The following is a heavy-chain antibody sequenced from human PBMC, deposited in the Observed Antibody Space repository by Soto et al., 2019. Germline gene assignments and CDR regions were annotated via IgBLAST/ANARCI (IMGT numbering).Heavy chain of an antibody. J-gene: IGHJ3*02. Sequence: QLQLQESGPGLVKPSETLSLTCTVSGGSISSSSYYWGWIRQPPGKGLEWIGSIYYSGSTYYNPSLKSRVTISVDTSKNQFSLKLSSVTAADTAVYYCASGLGSREPSGKIVVVITQAFDIWGQGTMVTVSS. D-gene: IGHD3-22*01. CDR3: ASGLGSREPSGKIVVVITQAFDI. CDR2: IYYSGST. V-gene: IGHV4-39*01. CDR1: GGSISSSSYY.